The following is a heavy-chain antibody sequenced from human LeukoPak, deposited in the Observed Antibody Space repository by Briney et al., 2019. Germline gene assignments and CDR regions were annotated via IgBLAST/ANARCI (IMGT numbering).Heavy chain of an antibody. V-gene: IGHV1-18*04. D-gene: IGHD1-26*01. Sequence: ASVKVSCKASGYTFTGYYMHWVRQAPGQGLEWIGWISAYNGNTNYAQKLQGRVTMTTDTSTSTAYMELRSLRSDDTAVYYCARGRIVGAQGCWFDPWGQGTLVTVSS. CDR2: ISAYNGNT. CDR1: GYTFTGYY. CDR3: ARGRIVGAQGCWFDP. J-gene: IGHJ5*02.